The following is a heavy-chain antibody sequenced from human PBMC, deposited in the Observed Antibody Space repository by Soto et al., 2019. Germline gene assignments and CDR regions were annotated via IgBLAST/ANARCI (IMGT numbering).Heavy chain of an antibody. Sequence: PGGSLRLSCAASGFTFSSYSMNWVRQAPGKGLEWVSSISSSSSYIYYADSVKGRFTISRDNAKNSLYLQMNSLRAEDTAVYYCARDVETFSGWFDPWGQGTLVTVYS. V-gene: IGHV3-21*01. D-gene: IGHD2-15*01. J-gene: IGHJ5*02. CDR3: ARDVETFSGWFDP. CDR2: ISSSSSYI. CDR1: GFTFSSYS.